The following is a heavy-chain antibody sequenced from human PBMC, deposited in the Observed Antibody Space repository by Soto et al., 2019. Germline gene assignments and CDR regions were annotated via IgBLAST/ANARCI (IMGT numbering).Heavy chain of an antibody. V-gene: IGHV3-72*01. D-gene: IGHD1-7*01. CDR2: SRDKGNSYST. CDR3: TRSITGTTSSDY. CDR1: GFTFSDYY. J-gene: IGHJ4*02. Sequence: EVQLVESGGGLVQPGGSLRLSCAGSGFTFSDYYIDWVRQAPGKGLEWVGRSRDKGNSYSTAYAASVKGRFTVSRDASKDSLYLQMNSLKTDDTALYYCTRSITGTTSSDYWGQGTLVTVSS.